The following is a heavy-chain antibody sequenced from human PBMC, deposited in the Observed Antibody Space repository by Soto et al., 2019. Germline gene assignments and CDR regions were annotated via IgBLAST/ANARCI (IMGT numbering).Heavy chain of an antibody. CDR3: AKDAYDSSGYWEDYFDY. CDR2: ISGSGGST. CDR1: GFTFSSYA. J-gene: IGHJ4*02. V-gene: IGHV3-23*01. D-gene: IGHD3-22*01. Sequence: EVQLLESGGGLVQPGGSLRLSCAASGFTFSSYAMSWVRQAPGKWLEWVSAISGSGGSTYYADSVKDRFTISRDNSKNTLYLQMNSLRAEDTAVYYCAKDAYDSSGYWEDYFDYWGQGTLVTVSS.